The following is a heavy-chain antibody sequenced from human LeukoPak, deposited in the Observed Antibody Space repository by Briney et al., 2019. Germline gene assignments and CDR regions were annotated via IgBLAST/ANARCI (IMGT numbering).Heavy chain of an antibody. Sequence: GGSLRLSCAASGFTFSSYGMHWVRQAPGKGLEWVAFMRYDGSNKYYADSVKGRFTISRDNSKNTLYLQMNSLRAEDTAVYYCAKASPLDSSSWYSPQFDFDYWGQGTLVTVSS. CDR2: MRYDGSNK. CDR3: AKASPLDSSSWYSPQFDFDY. V-gene: IGHV3-30*02. J-gene: IGHJ4*02. CDR1: GFTFSSYG. D-gene: IGHD6-13*01.